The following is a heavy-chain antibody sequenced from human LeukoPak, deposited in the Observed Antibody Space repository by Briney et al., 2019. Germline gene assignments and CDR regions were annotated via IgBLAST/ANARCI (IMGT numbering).Heavy chain of an antibody. CDR2: IYYSGST. CDR1: GGSISSSSYY. CDR3: VPFIAAAGTNYFDY. V-gene: IGHV4-39*01. J-gene: IGHJ4*02. Sequence: SETLSLTCTVSGGSISSSSYYWGWIRQPPGKGLEWIGSIYYSGSTYYNPSLKSRVTISVDTSKNQFSLKLSSVTAADTAVYYCVPFIAAAGTNYFDYWGQGTLVTVSS. D-gene: IGHD6-13*01.